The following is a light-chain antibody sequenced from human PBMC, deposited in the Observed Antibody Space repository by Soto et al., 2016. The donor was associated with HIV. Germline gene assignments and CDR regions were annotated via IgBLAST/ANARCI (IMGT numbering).Light chain of an antibody. CDR2: DDA. J-gene: IGLJ2*01. CDR3: QLWDSSYDHPGVI. CDR1: NIGSKT. V-gene: IGLV3-21*01. Sequence: SYELTQPPSVSVAPGETATITCGGDNIGSKTVHWYQQRPGQAPAVVVHDDADRPSGIPERFSGFNFGNTATLTISRVEVGDEADYYCQLWDSSYDHPGVIIGGGTKLTVL.